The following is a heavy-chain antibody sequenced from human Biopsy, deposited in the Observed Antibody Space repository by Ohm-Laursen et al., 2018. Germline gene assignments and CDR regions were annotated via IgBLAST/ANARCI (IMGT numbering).Heavy chain of an antibody. CDR3: ARQDGYLGYEY. Sequence: SETLSLTWSVSGDSISSYYWSWIRQPPGKGLEWIGYISGSSNTNYNPSLKSRVTLSTDTSETQFSLRLSSVTAADTAVYYCARQDGYLGYEYWGQGALVTVSS. D-gene: IGHD5-24*01. J-gene: IGHJ4*02. CDR1: GDSISSYY. V-gene: IGHV4-59*08. CDR2: ISGSSNT.